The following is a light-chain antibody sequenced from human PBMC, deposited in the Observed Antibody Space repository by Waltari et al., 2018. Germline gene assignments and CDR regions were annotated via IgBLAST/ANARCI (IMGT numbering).Light chain of an antibody. CDR3: QQYDGIVVT. CDR2: STY. Sequence: WRAGQHVRTIALSWYQQKPGQAPRVLFYSTYNRATGIPDRFSGSVSGTDFTRTINRLAPEDFAMYYCQQYDGIVVTFGGGTKVEI. J-gene: IGKJ4*01. V-gene: IGKV3-20*01. CDR1: QHVRTIA.